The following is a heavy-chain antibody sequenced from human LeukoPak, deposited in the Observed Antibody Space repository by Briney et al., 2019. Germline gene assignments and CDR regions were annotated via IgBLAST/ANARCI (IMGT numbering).Heavy chain of an antibody. CDR1: GFTFSSYA. V-gene: IGHV3-23*01. Sequence: TGGSLRLPCAASGFTFSSYAMSWVRQAPGKGLEWVSAVSVSVSNTYYADSVKGRFTISRDNSKNTLYLQMNSLRAEDTAVYYCARRVWCSSTNCRGFDYWGQGTPVTVSS. J-gene: IGHJ4*02. CDR3: ARRVWCSSTNCRGFDY. CDR2: VSVSVSNT. D-gene: IGHD2-2*01.